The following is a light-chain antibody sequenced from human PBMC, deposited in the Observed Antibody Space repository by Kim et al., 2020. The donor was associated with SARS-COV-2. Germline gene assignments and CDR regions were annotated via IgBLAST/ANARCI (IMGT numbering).Light chain of an antibody. CDR1: SSNIGSNY. CDR2: RNN. Sequence: PGQGVTISCSGSSSNIGSNYVYWYQQLPGTAPKLLIFRNNQRPSGVPDRFSGSKSGTSASLAISGLRSEDEADYYCAAWDDSFWVFGGGTQLTVL. J-gene: IGLJ3*02. V-gene: IGLV1-47*01. CDR3: AAWDDSFWV.